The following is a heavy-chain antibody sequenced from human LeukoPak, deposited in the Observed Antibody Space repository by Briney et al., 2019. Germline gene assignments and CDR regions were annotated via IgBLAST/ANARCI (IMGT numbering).Heavy chain of an antibody. V-gene: IGHV3-30*02. CDR2: IRYDASNK. Sequence: PGGSLRLSCAASGFTFSDYGMHWVRQAPGKGLEWVAFIRYDASNKYYGDSVKGRFTASRDNVKNTLYLQINSLRTEDTAVYYCAKDFSSSSLGSWYFDLWGRGALVTVYS. J-gene: IGHJ2*01. CDR3: AKDFSSSSLGSWYFDL. CDR1: GFTFSDYG. D-gene: IGHD6-13*01.